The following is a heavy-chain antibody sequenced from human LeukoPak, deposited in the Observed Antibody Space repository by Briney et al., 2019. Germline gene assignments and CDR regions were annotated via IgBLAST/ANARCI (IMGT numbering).Heavy chain of an antibody. CDR1: GGSISSYY. Sequence: PSETLSLTCTVSGGSISSYYWSWIRQPPGKGLEWIGYIYYSGSTNYNPSLKSRVTISVDTSKNQFSLKLSSVTAADTAVYYCARESYGSGSYKDYWGQGTLVTVSS. CDR3: ARESYGSGSYKDY. CDR2: IYYSGST. D-gene: IGHD3-10*01. V-gene: IGHV4-59*01. J-gene: IGHJ4*02.